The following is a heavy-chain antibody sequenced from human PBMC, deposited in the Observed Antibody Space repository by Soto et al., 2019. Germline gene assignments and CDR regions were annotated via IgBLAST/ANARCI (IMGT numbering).Heavy chain of an antibody. D-gene: IGHD5-18*01. CDR3: AGPGYSSQDY. V-gene: IGHV3-23*01. CDR2: ISGSGDGT. Sequence: PGGSLRLSCAASGFSFSDYYMSWFRQAPGKGLEWVSAISGSGDGTDYADSVKGRFTISRDNSRNTLYLQMNSLRAEDTAIYYCAGPGYSSQDYWGQGTLVTVSS. CDR1: GFSFSDYY. J-gene: IGHJ4*02.